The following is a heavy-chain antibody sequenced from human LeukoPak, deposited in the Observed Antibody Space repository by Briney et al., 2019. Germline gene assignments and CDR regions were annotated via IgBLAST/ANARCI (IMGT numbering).Heavy chain of an antibody. CDR3: ASGVGATTAFDY. J-gene: IGHJ4*02. D-gene: IGHD1-26*01. CDR2: INHSGST. Sequence: PETLSLTCAVYGGSFSGYYWSWIRQPPGKGLEWVGEINHSGSTNYNPSLKSRVTISVDTSKNQFSLKLSSVTAADTAVYYCASGVGATTAFDYWGQGTLVTVSS. V-gene: IGHV4-34*01. CDR1: GGSFSGYY.